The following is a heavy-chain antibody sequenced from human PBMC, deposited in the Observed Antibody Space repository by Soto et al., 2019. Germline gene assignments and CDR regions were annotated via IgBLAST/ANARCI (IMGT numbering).Heavy chain of an antibody. Sequence: PSETLSLTSAVYGGSFSGYYWSWIRQPPGKGLEWIGEINHSGSTNYNPSLKSRVTISVDTSKNQFSLKLSSVTAADTAVYYCARVAGSQLVRGNWFDPWGQGTLVTVSS. D-gene: IGHD6-6*01. CDR3: ARVAGSQLVRGNWFDP. CDR2: INHSGST. J-gene: IGHJ5*02. V-gene: IGHV4-34*01. CDR1: GGSFSGYY.